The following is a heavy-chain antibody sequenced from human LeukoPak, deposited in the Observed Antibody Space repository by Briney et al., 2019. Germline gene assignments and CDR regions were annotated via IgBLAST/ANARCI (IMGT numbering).Heavy chain of an antibody. CDR1: GGSISSYC. CDR3: ARDGGYSYYFDY. D-gene: IGHD1-26*01. J-gene: IGHJ4*02. V-gene: IGHV4-59*01. CDR2: IYYSGST. Sequence: SETLSLTCSVSGGSISSYCWTWIRQPPGKGLEWIGYIYYSGSTSYNPSLKSRVTMSLDTSKNQFSLNLTSVTAADTAVYYCARDGGYSYYFDYWGQGTLVTVSS.